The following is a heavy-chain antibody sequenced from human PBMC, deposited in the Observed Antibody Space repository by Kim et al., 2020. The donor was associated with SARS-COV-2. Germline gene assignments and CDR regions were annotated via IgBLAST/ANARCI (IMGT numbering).Heavy chain of an antibody. CDR1: GYTFTSYY. Sequence: ASVKVSCKASGYTFTSYYMHWVRQAPGQGLEWMGIINPSGGSTSYAQKFQGRVTMTRDTSTSTVYMELSSLRSEDTAVYYCAREGGAAAAQSSAGDYWGQGTLVTVSS. CDR2: INPSGGST. D-gene: IGHD6-13*01. V-gene: IGHV1-46*01. J-gene: IGHJ4*02. CDR3: AREGGAAAAQSSAGDY.